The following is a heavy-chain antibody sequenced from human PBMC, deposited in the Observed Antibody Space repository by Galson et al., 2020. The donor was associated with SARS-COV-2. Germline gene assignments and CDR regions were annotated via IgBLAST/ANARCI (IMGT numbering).Heavy chain of an antibody. V-gene: IGHV3-30*18. D-gene: IGHD1-26*01. CDR2: ISDDGSNK. CDR3: AKGGEWELLRDFRH. J-gene: IGHJ1*01. CDR1: GFTFNSSG. Sequence: PGGSLRLSCAASGFTFNSSGMHWVRQAPGKGLEWVAVISDDGSNKYYADSVKGRFTISRDNSKNTLYLQMNSLGAEDTAVYYCAKGGEWELLRDFRHWGQGTLGTVSS.